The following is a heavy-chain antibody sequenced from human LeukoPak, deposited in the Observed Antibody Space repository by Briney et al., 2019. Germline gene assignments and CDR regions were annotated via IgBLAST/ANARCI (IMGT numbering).Heavy chain of an antibody. CDR2: IATSSNYI. J-gene: IGHJ3*01. V-gene: IGHV3-21*06. CDR1: GFTFSGYS. Sequence: GGSLRLSCATSGFTFSGYSMNWVRQAPGKGLEWVSSIATSSNYIYYAGSLNGRFTISRDNAKNSLYLHMNSLRPEDTAVYYCARGRSITILRGVAISDGFDLWGQGTKVTVS. CDR3: ARGRSITILRGVAISDGFDL. D-gene: IGHD3-10*01.